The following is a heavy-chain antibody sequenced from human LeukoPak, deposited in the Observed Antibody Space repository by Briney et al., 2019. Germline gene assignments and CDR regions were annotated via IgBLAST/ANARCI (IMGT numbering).Heavy chain of an antibody. CDR2: IRSKANSYAT. V-gene: IGHV3-73*01. CDR1: GFTSSGSA. J-gene: IGHJ6*02. D-gene: IGHD4-17*01. CDR3: TSNDYGHVHYYYGMDV. Sequence: GGSLRLSCAASGFTSSGSAMHWVRQASGKGLEWVGRIRSKANSYATAYAASVKGRFTISRDDSKNTAYLQMNSLKTEDTAVYYCTSNDYGHVHYYYGMDVWGQGTTVTVSS.